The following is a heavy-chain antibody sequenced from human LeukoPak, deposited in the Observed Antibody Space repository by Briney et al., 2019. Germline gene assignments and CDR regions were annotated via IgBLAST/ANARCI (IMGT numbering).Heavy chain of an antibody. CDR2: IKSKSDGGTT. Sequence: GGSLRLSCAASGFTFSSYAMSWVRQAPGKGLEWVGRIKSKSDGGTTDYAAPVKGRFTISRDDSKNTLYLQMNSLKTEDTAVYYCTAESYYYDSSGYYYVGFDYWGQGTLVTVSS. D-gene: IGHD3-22*01. V-gene: IGHV3-15*01. J-gene: IGHJ4*02. CDR3: TAESYYYDSSGYYYVGFDY. CDR1: GFTFSSYA.